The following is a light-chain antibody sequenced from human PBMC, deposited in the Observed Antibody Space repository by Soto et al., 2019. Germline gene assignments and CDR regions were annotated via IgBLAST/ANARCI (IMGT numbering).Light chain of an antibody. V-gene: IGKV1-39*01. CDR3: QQANSFPWT. CDR2: AAS. J-gene: IGKJ1*01. Sequence: DIQMTQSPSSLSASVGDRVTIPCRASQSISTFLNWYQQKPGKAPNLLIYAASNLQRGVPSRFSGSGSGTDFTLTISSLQPEDFATYYCQQANSFPWTFGQGTKVDIK. CDR1: QSISTF.